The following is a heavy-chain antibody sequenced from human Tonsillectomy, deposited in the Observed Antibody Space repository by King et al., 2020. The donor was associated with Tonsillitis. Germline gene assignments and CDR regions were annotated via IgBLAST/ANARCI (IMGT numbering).Heavy chain of an antibody. CDR2: IYYTGST. D-gene: IGHD4-23*01. CDR3: ARDVGGNSDY. CDR1: GGFISSYF. V-gene: IGHV4-59*01. J-gene: IGHJ4*02. Sequence: QLQESGPGLVKPSETLSLTCSVSGGFISSYFWSWIRQPPGRGLEWIGYIYYTGSTNYNPSLKSRVTISVDSSKNQFSLRLSSGTAADTAVYYCARDVGGNSDYWGQGTLVTVSS.